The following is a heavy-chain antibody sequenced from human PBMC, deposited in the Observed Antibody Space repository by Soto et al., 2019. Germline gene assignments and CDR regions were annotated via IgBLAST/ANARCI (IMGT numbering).Heavy chain of an antibody. CDR2: ISYDGSNK. J-gene: IGHJ4*02. V-gene: IGHV3-30*18. CDR1: GFTFSSYG. D-gene: IGHD5-12*01. CDR3: AKDGYSGYAIMDY. Sequence: QVQLVESGGGVVQPGRSLRLSCAASGFTFSSYGMHWVRQAPGKGLEWVAVISYDGSNKYYADSVKGRFTISRDNSKNTLYLQMNSLRAEDTAVYYCAKDGYSGYAIMDYWGQGTLVTVSS.